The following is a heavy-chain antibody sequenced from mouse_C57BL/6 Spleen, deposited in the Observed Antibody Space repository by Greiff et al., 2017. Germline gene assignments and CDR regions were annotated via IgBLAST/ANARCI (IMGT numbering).Heavy chain of an antibody. CDR1: GFTFSDYG. CDR3: ARRRGDSSRWYFDV. V-gene: IGHV5-17*01. Sequence: EVKLVESGGGLVKPGGSLKLSCAASGFTFSDYGMHWVRQAPEKGLEWVAYISSGSSTIYYADTVKGRFTISRDKAKNTLFLQMTSLRSEDTAMYYCARRRGDSSRWYFDVWGTGTTVTVSS. CDR2: ISSGSSTI. D-gene: IGHD3-2*02. J-gene: IGHJ1*03.